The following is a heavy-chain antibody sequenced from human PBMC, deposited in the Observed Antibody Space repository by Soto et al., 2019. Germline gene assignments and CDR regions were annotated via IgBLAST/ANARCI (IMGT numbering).Heavy chain of an antibody. V-gene: IGHV3-33*01. Sequence: QVQLVESGGGVVQPGRSLTLSCAASGFTFSSYGMHWVHQAPGKGLEWVALIWYDGSNEYYVDSVKGRFTISRDDSRNTLSLQMNSLRPEDTAVYYCARALPPSMVRGFDYWGQGTLVTISP. D-gene: IGHD3-10*01. J-gene: IGHJ4*02. CDR1: GFTFSSYG. CDR2: IWYDGSNE. CDR3: ARALPPSMVRGFDY.